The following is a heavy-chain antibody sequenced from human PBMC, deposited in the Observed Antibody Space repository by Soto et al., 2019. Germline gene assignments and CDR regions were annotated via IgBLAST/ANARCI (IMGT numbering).Heavy chain of an antibody. Sequence: SETLSLTCAVSSGSISSSNWWSSVRQPPGKGLEWIGEIYHSGSTNYNPSLKSRVTISVDKSKNQFSLKLSSVTAADTAVYYCARPNTTFTIFGVVSPPSDAFDIWGQGTMVTVSS. D-gene: IGHD3-3*01. CDR3: ARPNTTFTIFGVVSPPSDAFDI. CDR2: IYHSGST. V-gene: IGHV4-4*02. CDR1: SGSISSSNW. J-gene: IGHJ3*02.